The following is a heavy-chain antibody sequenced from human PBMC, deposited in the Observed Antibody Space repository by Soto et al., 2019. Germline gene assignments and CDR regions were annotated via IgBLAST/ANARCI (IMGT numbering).Heavy chain of an antibody. CDR2: IGTSSTGTRI. CDR1: GFNFNDYE. D-gene: IGHD1-26*01. Sequence: PGGALRLSCAASGFNFNDYEMAWVRQAPGKGLEWIAYIGTSSTGTRIPYPDSMRGRFTISRDDAYASLYLQIHRLTAEDTALYYCAGDLMSTGSLQHWGEGTLAPAS. V-gene: IGHV3-48*03. J-gene: IGHJ1*01. CDR3: AGDLMSTGSLQH.